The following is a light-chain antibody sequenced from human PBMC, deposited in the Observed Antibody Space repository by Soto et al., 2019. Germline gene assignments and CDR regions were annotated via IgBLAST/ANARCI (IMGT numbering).Light chain of an antibody. CDR1: ALPKQY. Sequence: SSELTQPPSMSVSPGQTARITCSGDALPKQYAYWYQKKPGQAPVLVIYKDTERPSGIPERFSGSSSGTTVTLTISGVQAADEADYYCQSAHSSGTYVVFGGGTKLTVL. J-gene: IGLJ2*01. CDR2: KDT. CDR3: QSAHSSGTYVV. V-gene: IGLV3-25*03.